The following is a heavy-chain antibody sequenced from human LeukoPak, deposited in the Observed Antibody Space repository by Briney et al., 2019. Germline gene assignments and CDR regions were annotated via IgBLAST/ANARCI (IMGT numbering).Heavy chain of an antibody. Sequence: SVKVSCKASGYTFTSYGISWVRQAPGQGLEWMGRIIPILGIANYAQKFQGRVTIPADKSTSTAYMELSSLRSEDTAVYYCARAGGRGYDYVWGSYRYSYYYGMDVWGQGTTVTVSS. D-gene: IGHD3-16*02. V-gene: IGHV1-69*04. J-gene: IGHJ6*02. CDR2: IIPILGIA. CDR3: ARAGGRGYDYVWGSYRYSYYYGMDV. CDR1: GYTFTSYG.